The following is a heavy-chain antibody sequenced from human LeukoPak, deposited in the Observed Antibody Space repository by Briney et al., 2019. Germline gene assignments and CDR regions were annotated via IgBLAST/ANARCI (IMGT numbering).Heavy chain of an antibody. CDR1: GLTVSSNY. J-gene: IGHJ4*02. Sequence: GSLRLSCVASGLTVSSNYMSWVRQAPGEGLEWVAVISYDGSNKFNADSVKGRFTISRDNSKNTLYLQMNSLRAEDTAVYYCAKDSSSWYSGNLGYWGQGTLVTVSS. V-gene: IGHV3-30*18. D-gene: IGHD6-13*01. CDR2: ISYDGSNK. CDR3: AKDSSSWYSGNLGY.